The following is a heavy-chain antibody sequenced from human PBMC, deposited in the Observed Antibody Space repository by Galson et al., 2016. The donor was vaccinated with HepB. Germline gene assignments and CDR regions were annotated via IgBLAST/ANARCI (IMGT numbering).Heavy chain of an antibody. CDR1: GFTFSSSG. Sequence: SLRLSCAASGFTFSSSGMQWVRQGPGQGLEWVALIWHDGSNKYYADSVKGRFTIPRDNFKNTLYPQVNRLRAEHTAGYYRARGRLNRGAADVWGQGTMVTVSS. CDR2: IWHDGSNK. D-gene: IGHD1-14*01. CDR3: ARGRLNRGAADV. V-gene: IGHV3-33*01. J-gene: IGHJ3*01.